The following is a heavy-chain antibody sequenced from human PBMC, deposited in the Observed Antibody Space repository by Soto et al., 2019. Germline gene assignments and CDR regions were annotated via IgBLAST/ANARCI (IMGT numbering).Heavy chain of an antibody. Sequence: SETLSLTCTVSGGSISSYYWSWIRQPPGKGLEWIGYIYYSGSTNYNPSLKSRVTISVDTSKNQFSLKLSSVTAADTAVYYCARLSGIAAADNDFDYWGRGTLVTVSS. V-gene: IGHV4-59*08. D-gene: IGHD6-13*01. CDR2: IYYSGST. CDR1: GGSISSYY. J-gene: IGHJ4*02. CDR3: ARLSGIAAADNDFDY.